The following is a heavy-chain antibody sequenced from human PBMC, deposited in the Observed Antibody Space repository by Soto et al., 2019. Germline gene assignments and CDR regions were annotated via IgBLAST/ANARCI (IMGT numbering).Heavy chain of an antibody. CDR2: ISWNSGSI. D-gene: IGHD2-2*01. Sequence: SLRLSCAASGFTFDDYAMHWVRQAPGKGLEWVSGISWNSGSIGYADSVKGRFTISRDNAKNSLYLQMNSLRAEDTALYYCAKSRRQLLKNYYYGMDVWGQGTTVTVSS. CDR1: GFTFDDYA. V-gene: IGHV3-9*01. CDR3: AKSRRQLLKNYYYGMDV. J-gene: IGHJ6*02.